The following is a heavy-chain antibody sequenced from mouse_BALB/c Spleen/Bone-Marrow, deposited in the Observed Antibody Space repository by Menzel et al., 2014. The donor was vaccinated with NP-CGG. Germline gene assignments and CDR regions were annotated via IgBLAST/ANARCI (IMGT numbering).Heavy chain of an antibody. CDR2: IDPANGNT. V-gene: IGHV14-3*02. J-gene: IGHJ4*01. CDR1: GFHIQDTY. Sequence: SGAELVKPGASVTLSCTASGFHIQDTYMHWVLQRPEQGLEWIGRIDPANGNTKYDPKFQGKATITADTSSNTAYLQLSSLTTEDTDGDYWARWEYDAKEDWGQGTSGT. CDR3: ARWEYDAKED. D-gene: IGHD4-1*01.